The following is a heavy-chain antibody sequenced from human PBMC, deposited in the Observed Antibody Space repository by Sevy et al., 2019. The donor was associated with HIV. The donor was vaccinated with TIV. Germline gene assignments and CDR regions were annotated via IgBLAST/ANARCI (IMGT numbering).Heavy chain of an antibody. Sequence: LSLTCAASGFALSNYYAMHWVRQAPGKGLEWVALISYDGSDKYYADSVKDRFTISRDNFKNTLYLQMNSLTTEDTAVYYCARPRANYVDHYFFYAMDVWGQGTTVTVSS. D-gene: IGHD4-17*01. V-gene: IGHV3-30-3*01. CDR1: GFALSNYYA. J-gene: IGHJ6*02. CDR2: ISYDGSDK. CDR3: ARPRANYVDHYFFYAMDV.